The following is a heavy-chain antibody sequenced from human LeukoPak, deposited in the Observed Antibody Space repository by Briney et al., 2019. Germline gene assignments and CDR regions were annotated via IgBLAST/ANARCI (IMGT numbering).Heavy chain of an antibody. CDR1: GRSISIYY. D-gene: IGHD2-2*01. CDR3: ARDRGRYQHPTRGDPANWFDP. Sequence: SDTLSLTCSVSGRSISIYYGSWIRQPAGKGLEWIGCIYTSGSTNYNPSLKTRVTMSVDTSKNQFYLQLSSVTAAATAVYYCARDRGRYQHPTRGDPANWFDPWGQGTLVTVSS. J-gene: IGHJ5*02. V-gene: IGHV4-4*07. CDR2: IYTSGST.